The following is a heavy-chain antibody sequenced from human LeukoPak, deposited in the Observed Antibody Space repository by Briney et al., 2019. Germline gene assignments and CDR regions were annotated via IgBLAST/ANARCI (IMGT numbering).Heavy chain of an antibody. CDR1: GFTFNYYG. CDR3: AKARGYCSSTSCFRPFDY. J-gene: IGHJ4*02. Sequence: GGSLRLSCAASGFTFNYYGVHWVRQAPGKGLEWVAFIRHDGSNKYYTDPVKGRFTISRDNSKNTLYLQMNSLRAEDTAVYYCAKARGYCSSTSCFRPFDYWGQGTLVTVSS. CDR2: IRHDGSNK. V-gene: IGHV3-30*02. D-gene: IGHD2-2*01.